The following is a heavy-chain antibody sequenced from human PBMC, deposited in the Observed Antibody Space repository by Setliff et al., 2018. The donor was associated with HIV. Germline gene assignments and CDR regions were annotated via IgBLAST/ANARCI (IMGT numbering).Heavy chain of an antibody. J-gene: IGHJ4*02. CDR3: ARVKSGTLGGYVDY. V-gene: IGHV4-39*06. CDR1: GGSISSSSYY. CDR2: INHSGST. Sequence: PSETLSLTCTVSGGSISSSSYYWSWIRQPPGKGLEWVGEINHSGSTNYNPSLKSRVTISADTSKNQFTLKLTSVTAADTAVYFCARVKSGTLGGYVDYWGQGTLVTVPQ. D-gene: IGHD3-16*01.